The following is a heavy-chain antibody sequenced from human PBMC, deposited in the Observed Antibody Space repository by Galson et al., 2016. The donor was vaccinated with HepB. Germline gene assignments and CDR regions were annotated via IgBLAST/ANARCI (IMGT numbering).Heavy chain of an antibody. Sequence: SCKASGYIFITYGISWVRQAPGQGLEWMGWIGTYNGNTKSTQKFQGRVTMTTDTSTSTAYMELRSLRSDDTAVYYCARDTGYYYDSGGSFDYWGQGTLVTVSP. V-gene: IGHV1-18*01. CDR1: GYIFITYG. J-gene: IGHJ4*02. CDR3: ARDTGYYYDSGGSFDY. CDR2: IGTYNGNT. D-gene: IGHD3-22*01.